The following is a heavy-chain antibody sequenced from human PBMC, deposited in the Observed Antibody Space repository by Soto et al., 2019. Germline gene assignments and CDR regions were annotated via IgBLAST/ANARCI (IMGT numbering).Heavy chain of an antibody. J-gene: IGHJ6*02. CDR3: AKDPSGTAMVEGYYYGMDV. Sequence: GGSLRLSCAASGFTFSSYAMSWVRQAPGKGLEWVSAISGSGGSTYYADSVKGRFTISRDNSKNTLYLQMNSLRAEDTAVYYCAKDPSGTAMVEGYYYGMDVWGQGTTVTVSS. D-gene: IGHD5-18*01. CDR1: GFTFSSYA. CDR2: ISGSGGST. V-gene: IGHV3-23*01.